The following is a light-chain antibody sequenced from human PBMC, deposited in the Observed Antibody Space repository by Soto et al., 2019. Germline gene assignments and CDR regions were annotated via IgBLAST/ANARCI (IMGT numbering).Light chain of an antibody. CDR3: CSYAGSYYV. CDR2: DVS. J-gene: IGLJ1*01. CDR1: SSDAGDYNY. V-gene: IGLV2-11*01. Sequence: QSALTQPRSVSGSPGQSVTISCTGTSSDAGDYNYVSWCQQHPGKAPKLMIYDVSQRPSGVPDRFSGSKSGNTASLTISGLQAEDEADYYCCSYAGSYYVFGTGTKLTVL.